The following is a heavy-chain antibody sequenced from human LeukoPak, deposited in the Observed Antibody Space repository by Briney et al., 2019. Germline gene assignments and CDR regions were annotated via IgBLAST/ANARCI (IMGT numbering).Heavy chain of an antibody. CDR3: ARAQGPSFDY. CDR1: GGTFSSSA. V-gene: IGHV1-69*01. Sequence: SVKVSCKDSGGTFSSSAISWVRQAPGQGLEWMGGIIPIFGSANYAQNFQGRVTITADESTITAYMELSSLRSEDTAVYYCARAQGPSFDYWGQGTLVTVSS. J-gene: IGHJ4*02. CDR2: IIPIFGSA.